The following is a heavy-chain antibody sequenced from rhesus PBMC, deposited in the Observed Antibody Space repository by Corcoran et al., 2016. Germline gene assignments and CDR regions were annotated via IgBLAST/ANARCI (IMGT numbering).Heavy chain of an antibody. CDR3: ARDQYCTGSGCYNV. D-gene: IGHD2-21*01. J-gene: IGHJ5-1*01. CDR1: GYSISSGYY. Sequence: QVQLQESGPGLVKPSETLSLTCAVSGYSISSGYYWGWLRQPPGKGLEWIGGIYGSGGSNYLNPSLKSRVTLSVDTSKNQFSLKLSSVTAADTAVYYCARDQYCTGSGCYNVWGPGVLVTVSS. V-gene: IGHV4S14*01. CDR2: IYGSGGSN.